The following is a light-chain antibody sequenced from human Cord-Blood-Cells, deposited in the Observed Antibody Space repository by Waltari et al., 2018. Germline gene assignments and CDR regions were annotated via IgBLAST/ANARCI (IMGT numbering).Light chain of an antibody. CDR1: SSDVGSYNL. J-gene: IGLJ3*02. CDR3: CSYAGSSTWV. Sequence: QSALTQPASVSGSPGQSITISCTGTSSDVGSYNLVSWYPQNPGKAPKLMIYEVSKRPSGVSNRFSGSKSGNTASLTISGLQAEDEADYYCCSYAGSSTWVFGGGTKLTVL. V-gene: IGLV2-23*02. CDR2: EVS.